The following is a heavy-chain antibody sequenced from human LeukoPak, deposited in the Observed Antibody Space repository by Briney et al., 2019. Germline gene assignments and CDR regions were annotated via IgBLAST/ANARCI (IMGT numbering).Heavy chain of an antibody. CDR2: IYPGNSDT. CDR3: ATHPEHDGYSRGWVDS. Sequence: GESLKISCKGSGYTFTTYWISWVRQMPGKGLEWMGIIYPGNSDTTYSPSFQGHVTISVDKSISTAYLQWSSLKVSDTAMYYCATHPEHDGYSRGWVDSWGQGTLVTVSS. J-gene: IGHJ4*02. V-gene: IGHV5-51*01. D-gene: IGHD6-19*01. CDR1: GYTFTTYW.